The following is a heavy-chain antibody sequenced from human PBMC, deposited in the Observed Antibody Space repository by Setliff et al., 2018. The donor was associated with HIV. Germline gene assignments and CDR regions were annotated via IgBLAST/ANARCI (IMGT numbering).Heavy chain of an antibody. CDR3: ARGFSFNNAFGMDV. CDR1: RYTFSGHY. D-gene: IGHD3-16*01. Sequence: ASVTVSCKPSRYTFSGHYIHGVRQAPGQGLEWMGIINFGGAGTSYSGSTSYAHKFQGRVTMTRDTSTSTVYMELHSLVSEDTAVYFCARGFSFNNAFGMDVWGQGPTVTSP. CDR2: INFGGAGTSYSGST. J-gene: IGHJ6*02. V-gene: IGHV1-46*01.